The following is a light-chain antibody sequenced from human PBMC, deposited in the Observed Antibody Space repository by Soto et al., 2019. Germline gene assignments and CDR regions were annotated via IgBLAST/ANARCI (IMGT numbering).Light chain of an antibody. J-gene: IGLJ3*02. CDR2: DVS. V-gene: IGLV2-14*01. CDR1: SSDVGSYNY. CDR3: SSYTSSSPWV. Sequence: QSALTQPASVSGSPGQSITISCTGTSSDVGSYNYVSWYQQQPGKAPKVMIYDVSNRPSGVSNRFSGSKSGNTTSLTISGLQAEDEADYYCSSYTSSSPWVFGGGTKVTVL.